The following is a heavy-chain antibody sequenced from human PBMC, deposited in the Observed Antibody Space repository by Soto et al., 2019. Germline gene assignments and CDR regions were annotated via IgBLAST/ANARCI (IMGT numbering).Heavy chain of an antibody. D-gene: IGHD6-19*01. J-gene: IGHJ3*02. CDR2: IYYSGST. CDR3: ARRAVAGTPPYPDEYAFDI. CDR1: GGSISSYY. V-gene: IGHV4-59*08. Sequence: SETLSLTCTVSGGSISSYYWSWIRQPPGKGLEWIGYIYYSGSTNYNPSLKSRVTISVETSKNQFSLKLSSVTAADTAVYYCARRAVAGTPPYPDEYAFDIWGQGTMVTVSS.